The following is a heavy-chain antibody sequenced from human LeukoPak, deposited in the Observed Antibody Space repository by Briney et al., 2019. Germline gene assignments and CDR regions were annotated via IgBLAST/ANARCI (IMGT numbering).Heavy chain of an antibody. V-gene: IGHV3-23*01. J-gene: IGHJ4*02. CDR1: GFTFSSYA. Sequence: GGSLRLSCAASGFTFSSYAMSWVRQAPGKGLEWVSAISGSGGSTYYADSVKGRFTISRDNSKNTLYLQMNSLRAEDTAVYYCAKDWGATGTQGYFDYWGQGTLVTVSS. CDR3: AKDWGATGTQGYFDY. CDR2: ISGSGGST. D-gene: IGHD1-1*01.